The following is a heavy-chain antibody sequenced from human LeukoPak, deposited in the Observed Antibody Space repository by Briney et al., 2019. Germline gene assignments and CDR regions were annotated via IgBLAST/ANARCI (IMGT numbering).Heavy chain of an antibody. Sequence: GGSLRLSCAASGFTVSSNYMSWVRQAPGKGLEWVSVIYSGVSTYYADSVKGRFTISRDNSKNALYLQMNSLRAEDTAVYYCATDGGCSGGSCPLRDYYYYYYMDVWGKGTTVTVSS. CDR2: IYSGVST. CDR1: GFTVSSNY. D-gene: IGHD2-15*01. J-gene: IGHJ6*03. V-gene: IGHV3-53*01. CDR3: ATDGGCSGGSCPLRDYYYYYYMDV.